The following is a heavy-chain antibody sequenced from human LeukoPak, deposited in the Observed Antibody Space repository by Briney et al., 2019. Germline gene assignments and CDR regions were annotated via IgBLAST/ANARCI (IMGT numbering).Heavy chain of an antibody. CDR1: GFMFSNYN. Sequence: GGSLRLSCAASGFMFSNYNMNWVRQAPGKGLEWVANMDPTGSQKRYVDSVRGRFTISKDNPGTSLYLDMHSLRAEDTAIYYCAIWTSGNYWGQGTLVTVSS. CDR3: AIWTSGNY. CDR2: MDPTGSQK. J-gene: IGHJ4*02. D-gene: IGHD1-1*01. V-gene: IGHV3-7*01.